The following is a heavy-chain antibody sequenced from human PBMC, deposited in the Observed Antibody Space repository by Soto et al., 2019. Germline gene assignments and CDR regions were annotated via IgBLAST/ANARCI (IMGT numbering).Heavy chain of an antibody. Sequence: GGSLRLSCAASGFTVSSKYMSWVRQAPGKGLEWVSLIQSGGPTYYADSVKGRFTISRDTSENTLHLQMDSLRAEDTAVYYCEKGRNNWNYGSAFDIWGQGTMVTVS. J-gene: IGHJ3*02. V-gene: IGHV3-66*01. D-gene: IGHD1-7*01. CDR3: EKGRNNWNYGSAFDI. CDR1: GFTVSSKY. CDR2: IQSGGPT.